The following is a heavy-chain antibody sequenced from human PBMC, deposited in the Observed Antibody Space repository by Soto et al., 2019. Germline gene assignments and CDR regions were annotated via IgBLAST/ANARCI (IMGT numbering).Heavy chain of an antibody. D-gene: IGHD3-16*01. Sequence: EVQLEESGGVLVQSGGSLRLSCAASGFTFTSYWIHWVRQAPGKGLDWVSRIKGDGIGINYADSVKGRFTISRDNARDNVFLQMNDLRAVDPAVYYWAGGARGSYYDDSWGHGTLVTVSS. CDR2: IKGDGIGI. CDR1: GFTFTSYW. V-gene: IGHV3-74*01. CDR3: AGGARGSYYDDS. J-gene: IGHJ5*01.